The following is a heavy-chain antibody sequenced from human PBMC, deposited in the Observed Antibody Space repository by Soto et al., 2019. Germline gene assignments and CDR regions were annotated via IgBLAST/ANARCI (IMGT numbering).Heavy chain of an antibody. CDR2: ISGSGGST. V-gene: IGHV3-23*01. D-gene: IGHD2-2*01. CDR3: AKDPFYCSSTSCYSLYYYYMDV. CDR1: GFTFSSYA. J-gene: IGHJ6*03. Sequence: GGSLRLSCAASGFTFSSYAMSWVRQAPGKGLEWVSAISGSGGSTYYADSVKGRFTISRDNSKNTLYLQMNSLRAEDTVVYYCAKDPFYCSSTSCYSLYYYYMDVWGKGTTVTVSS.